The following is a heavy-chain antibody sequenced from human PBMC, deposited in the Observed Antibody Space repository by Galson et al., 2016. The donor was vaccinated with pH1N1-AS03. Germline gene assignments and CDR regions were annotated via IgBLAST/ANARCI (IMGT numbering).Heavy chain of an antibody. D-gene: IGHD3-10*01. V-gene: IGHV4-39*07. CDR3: ARHRGFDKNDAFDM. CDR2: IYYTAST. CDR1: GAFISSFSYY. J-gene: IGHJ3*02. Sequence: SETLSLTCSVSGAFISSFSYYWGWIRQPPGQGLEWIGSIYYTASTYYNPSLKSRVTMSVDTSNNQFSLRVSSVTAADTAVYYCARHRGFDKNDAFDMWGQGTMVIVSS.